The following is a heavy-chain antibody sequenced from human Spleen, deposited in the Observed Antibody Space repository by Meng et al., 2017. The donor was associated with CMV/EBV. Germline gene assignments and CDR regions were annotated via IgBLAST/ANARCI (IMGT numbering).Heavy chain of an antibody. D-gene: IGHD1-26*01. J-gene: IGHJ4*02. CDR3: VKVMSSPRSHNFDY. CDR1: GFTFADYD. CDR2: INWSNGNI. V-gene: IGHV3-9*01. Sequence: GGSLRLSCLASGFTFADYDMHWVRQAPGKGLEWVSTINWSNGNIGYADSVKVRFTISRDNAKNSLFLQMNRLRVEDTALYYCVKVMSSPRSHNFDYWGQGTLVTVSS.